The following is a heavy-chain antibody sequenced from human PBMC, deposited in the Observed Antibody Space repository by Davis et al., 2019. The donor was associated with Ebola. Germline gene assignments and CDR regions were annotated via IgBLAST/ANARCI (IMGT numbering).Heavy chain of an antibody. CDR3: ARVKGELWFGEFDP. V-gene: IGHV3-30*02. Sequence: GESLKISCAASGFTFSSYGMHWVRQAPGKGPEWVAFIRYDGSNKYYAEAVKGRFTISRDNAKNSLYLQMNSLRAEDTAVYYCARVKGELWFGEFDPWGQGTLVTVSS. D-gene: IGHD3-10*01. CDR2: IRYDGSNK. J-gene: IGHJ5*02. CDR1: GFTFSSYG.